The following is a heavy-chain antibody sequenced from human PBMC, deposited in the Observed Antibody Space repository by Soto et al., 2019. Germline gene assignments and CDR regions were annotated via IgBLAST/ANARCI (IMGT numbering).Heavy chain of an antibody. CDR3: ARSWRGYSYAIYYGMDV. J-gene: IGHJ6*02. Sequence: QVQLQESGPGLVKPSQTLSLTCTVSGGSISSGGYYWSWIRQHPGKGLEWIGYIYYSGSTYYNPSLKSRVTISVDTSKNQFSLKLSSVTAADTAVYYCARSWRGYSYAIYYGMDVWGQGTTVTVSS. CDR2: IYYSGST. V-gene: IGHV4-31*03. D-gene: IGHD5-18*01. CDR1: GGSISSGGYY.